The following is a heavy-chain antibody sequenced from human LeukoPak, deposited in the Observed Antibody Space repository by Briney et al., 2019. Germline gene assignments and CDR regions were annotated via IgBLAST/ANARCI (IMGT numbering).Heavy chain of an antibody. CDR3: ARDLVSSADSSGYYFDY. CDR1: GLTVSSNY. Sequence: PGGSLRLSCAASGLTVSSNYMSWVRQAPGKGLEWVSVVYSGGSTYYADSVKGRFTISRDNAKNSLYLQMNSLRAEDTAVYYCARDLVSSADSSGYYFDYWGQGTLVTVSS. V-gene: IGHV3-53*01. CDR2: VYSGGST. D-gene: IGHD3-22*01. J-gene: IGHJ4*02.